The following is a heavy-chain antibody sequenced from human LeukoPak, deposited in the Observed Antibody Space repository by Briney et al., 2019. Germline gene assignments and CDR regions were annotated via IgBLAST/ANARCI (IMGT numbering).Heavy chain of an antibody. CDR2: MNPSSGNT. CDR1: GYTFTSYD. J-gene: IGHJ6*02. Sequence: ASVKVSCKASGYTFTSYDINWVRQATGQGLEWMGWMNPSSGNTGYAQKFQGRVTMTRNTSISTAYMELSSLRSEDTAVYYCARGPSTVTTSFHYYYGMDVWGQGTTVTVSS. V-gene: IGHV1-8*01. CDR3: ARGPSTVTTSFHYYYGMDV. D-gene: IGHD4-17*01.